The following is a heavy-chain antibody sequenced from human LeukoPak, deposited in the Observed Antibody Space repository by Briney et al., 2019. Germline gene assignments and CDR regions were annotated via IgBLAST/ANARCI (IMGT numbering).Heavy chain of an antibody. V-gene: IGHV4-34*01. CDR3: ARRRRGVRAFDI. CDR1: GGSFSGYY. D-gene: IGHD3-10*01. J-gene: IGHJ3*02. Sequence: PSETLSLTCAVYGGSFSGYYWSWLRQPPGKGLEWIGEINHSGSTNYNPSLKSRVTISVDTSKNQFSLKLSSVTAPDTAVYCCARRRRGVRAFDIWGQGTMVTVSS. CDR2: INHSGST.